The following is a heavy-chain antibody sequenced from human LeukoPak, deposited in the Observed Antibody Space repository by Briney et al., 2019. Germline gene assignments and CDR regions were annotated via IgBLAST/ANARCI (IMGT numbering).Heavy chain of an antibody. D-gene: IGHD3-9*01. CDR1: GYTFTSYD. CDR2: MNPNSGNT. V-gene: IGHV1-8*01. CDR3: ARINVPPPVGSKELRYFDWQYYFDY. J-gene: IGHJ4*02. Sequence: ASVKVSCKASGYTFTSYDINLVRQATGQGLEWMGWMNPNSGNTGYAQKFQGRVTMTRNTSISTAYMELSSLRSEDTAVYYCARINVPPPVGSKELRYFDWQYYFDYWGQGTLVTVSS.